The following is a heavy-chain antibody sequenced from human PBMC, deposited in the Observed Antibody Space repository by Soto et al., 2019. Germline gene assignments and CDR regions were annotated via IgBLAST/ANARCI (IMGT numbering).Heavy chain of an antibody. Sequence: QITLKESGPTLAKPTQTLTLTCTFSGLSLSTSGLGVGWIRQPPGKALERLALIYWNDDKRYSPSLQSRLTITKDTSKNQVVDTMTNMEPVDTATYNCAHSRHYYDSRGDIAYWGQGTQVTVSS. CDR3: AHSRHYYDSRGDIAY. CDR1: GLSLSTSGLG. J-gene: IGHJ4*02. V-gene: IGHV2-5*01. D-gene: IGHD3-22*01. CDR2: IYWNDDK.